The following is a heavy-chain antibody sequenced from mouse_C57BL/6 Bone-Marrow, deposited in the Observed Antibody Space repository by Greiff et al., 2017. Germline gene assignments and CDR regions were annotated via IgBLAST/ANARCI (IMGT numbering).Heavy chain of an antibody. Sequence: QVQLQQSGPELVKPGASVKISCKASGYAFSSSWMNWVKQRPGKGLEWIGRIYPGDGDTNYNGKFKGKATLTADKSSSTAYMQLSSLTSEDSAVYFCAREGYYYGSSPRYFDVWGTGTTVTVSS. J-gene: IGHJ1*03. CDR2: IYPGDGDT. CDR1: GYAFSSSW. D-gene: IGHD1-1*01. CDR3: AREGYYYGSSPRYFDV. V-gene: IGHV1-82*01.